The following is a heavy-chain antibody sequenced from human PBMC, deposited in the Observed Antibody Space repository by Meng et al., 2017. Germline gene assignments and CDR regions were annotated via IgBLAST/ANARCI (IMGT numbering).Heavy chain of an antibody. CDR1: GGSFSDYY. CDR2: INHSGST. V-gene: IGHV4-34*01. D-gene: IGHD6-19*01. Sequence: SETLSLTCVVSGGSFSDYYWSWIRQPPGKGLEWIGEINHSGSTNYNPSLKSRVTISVDTAKSQLSLNLNSVTAADTAYYYCVGAPSGSRSVWYSPFDYWGQGTLVTVSS. CDR3: VGAPSGSRSVWYSPFDY. J-gene: IGHJ4*02.